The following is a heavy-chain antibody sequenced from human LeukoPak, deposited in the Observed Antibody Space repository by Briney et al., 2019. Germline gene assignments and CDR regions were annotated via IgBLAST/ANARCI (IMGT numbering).Heavy chain of an antibody. Sequence: GGSLRLSRAASGFTFSSYGMHWVRQAPGKGLEWVAVIWYDGSNKYYADSVKGRFTISRDNSKNTLYLQMNSLRAEDTAVYYCARDIGQDYYGMDVWGQGTTVTVSS. D-gene: IGHD3-16*02. CDR1: GFTFSSYG. V-gene: IGHV3-33*01. J-gene: IGHJ6*02. CDR3: ARDIGQDYYGMDV. CDR2: IWYDGSNK.